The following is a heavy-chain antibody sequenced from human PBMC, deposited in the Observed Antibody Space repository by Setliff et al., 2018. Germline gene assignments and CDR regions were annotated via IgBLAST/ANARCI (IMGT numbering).Heavy chain of an antibody. CDR3: ARGRIQLWKYYFDY. Sequence: SSETLSLTCAVYGGSFSGYYWSWVRQPPGKGLEWIGEIYHSGSTNYNPSLKSRVTISVDKSKNQFSLKLSSVTAADTAVYYCARGRIQLWKYYFDYWGQGTLVTVSS. CDR1: GGSFSGYY. CDR2: IYHSGST. D-gene: IGHD5-18*01. V-gene: IGHV4-34*01. J-gene: IGHJ4*02.